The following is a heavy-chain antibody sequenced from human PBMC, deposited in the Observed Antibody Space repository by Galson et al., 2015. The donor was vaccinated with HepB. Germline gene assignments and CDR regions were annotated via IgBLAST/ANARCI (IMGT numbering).Heavy chain of an antibody. Sequence: SETLSLTCTVSGGSISSYYWSWIRQPPGKGLEWIGYIYYSGSTNYNPSLKSRVTISVDTSKNQFSLKLSSVTAADTAVYYCARGLRNSSGRSSHRGWFDPWGQGTLVTVSS. CDR2: IYYSGST. V-gene: IGHV4-59*01. CDR3: ARGLRNSSGRSSHRGWFDP. CDR1: GGSISSYY. J-gene: IGHJ5*02. D-gene: IGHD6-19*01.